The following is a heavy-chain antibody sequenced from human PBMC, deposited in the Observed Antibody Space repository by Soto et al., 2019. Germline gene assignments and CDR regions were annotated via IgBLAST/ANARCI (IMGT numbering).Heavy chain of an antibody. CDR3: AKDRHGSTTSCFQDY. CDR2: ISASGGST. J-gene: IGHJ4*02. CDR1: GFLFSSYA. D-gene: IGHD2-2*01. V-gene: IGHV3-23*01. Sequence: GVSLSLSCAASGFLFSSYAMNWVRQAPGQGLEWVSGISASGGSTYYTDSVKGRFTISRDNSKNTLYLQMNRLRAEDTAVYYCAKDRHGSTTSCFQDYWGQGT.